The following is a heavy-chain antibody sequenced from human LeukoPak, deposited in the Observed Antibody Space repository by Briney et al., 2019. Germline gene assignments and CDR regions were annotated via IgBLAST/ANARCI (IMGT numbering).Heavy chain of an antibody. D-gene: IGHD5-18*01. CDR3: ARDQGLTAPPPYGLDV. CDR2: IIPVLNIT. Sequence: SVTVSCKPSGGTFSSSAITWVRPAPGQGLEWMGRIIPVLNITTHAQKFRGSVTITAHTPTSTVYMELSSLGSEETAGYYCARDQGLTAPPPYGLDVWGQGTTVVVSS. CDR1: GGTFSSSA. J-gene: IGHJ6*02. V-gene: IGHV1-69*04.